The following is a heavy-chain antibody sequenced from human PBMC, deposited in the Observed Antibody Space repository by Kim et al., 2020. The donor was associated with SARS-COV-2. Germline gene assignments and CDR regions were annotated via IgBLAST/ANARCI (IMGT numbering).Heavy chain of an antibody. Sequence: SESLSLTCAVSGGSISSSNWWSWVRQPPGKGLEWIGEIYHSGSTNYNPSLKSRVTISVDKSKNQFSLKLSSVTAADTAVYYCARVFRMVQGVIIAHFDYWGQGTLVTVSS. D-gene: IGHD3-10*01. CDR1: GGSISSSNW. CDR2: IYHSGST. V-gene: IGHV4-4*02. CDR3: ARVFRMVQGVIIAHFDY. J-gene: IGHJ4*02.